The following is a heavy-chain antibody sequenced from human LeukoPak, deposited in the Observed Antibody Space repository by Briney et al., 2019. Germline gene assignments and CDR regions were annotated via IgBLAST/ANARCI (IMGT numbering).Heavy chain of an antibody. CDR2: IIPIFGTA. J-gene: IGHJ4*02. D-gene: IGHD2-2*01. Sequence: SVKVSCKASGYTFTGYYMHWVRQAPGQGLEWMGGIIPIFGTANYAQKFQGRVTITADESTSTAYMELSSLRSEDTAVYYCARAKGYCSSTSHCYYFDYWGQGTLVTVSS. CDR3: ARAKGYCSSTSHCYYFDY. V-gene: IGHV1-69*13. CDR1: GYTFTGYY.